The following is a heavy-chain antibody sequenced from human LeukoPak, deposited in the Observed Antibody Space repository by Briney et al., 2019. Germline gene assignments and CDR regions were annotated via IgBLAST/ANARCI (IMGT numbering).Heavy chain of an antibody. D-gene: IGHD5-18*01. CDR3: ARGLGSYAYSDAFDV. V-gene: IGHV3-21*01. J-gene: IGHJ3*01. Sequence: GGSLRLSCATSGFTFSTFWMHWVRQAPGKGLEWVSSISSSSSYIYYSDSVKGRFTISRDDAKNSLYLQMNSLRAEDTAVYYCARGLGSYAYSDAFDVWGQGTMVTVSS. CDR1: GFTFSTFW. CDR2: ISSSSSYI.